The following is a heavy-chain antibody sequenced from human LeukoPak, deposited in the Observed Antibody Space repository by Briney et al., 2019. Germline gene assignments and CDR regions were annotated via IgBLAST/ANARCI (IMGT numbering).Heavy chain of an antibody. CDR2: ISSSGSTI. Sequence: GGSLRLSCAASGFTFSGYEMNWVRQAPGKGLEWVSYISSSGSTIYYADSVKGRFTISRDNAKNSLYLQMNSLRAEDTAVYYCARGDYDFWSGYYRPYYYGMDVWGQGTTVTVSS. J-gene: IGHJ6*02. CDR1: GFTFSGYE. D-gene: IGHD3-3*01. CDR3: ARGDYDFWSGYYRPYYYGMDV. V-gene: IGHV3-48*03.